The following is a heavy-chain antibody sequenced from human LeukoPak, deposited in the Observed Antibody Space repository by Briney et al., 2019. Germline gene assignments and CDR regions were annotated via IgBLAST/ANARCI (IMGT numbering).Heavy chain of an antibody. Sequence: ASVTVTCKSAAATFTSYTICWVRQAPAQGLEWMGVFIHIFGTGTYAQKFEGRVTITEDESRSTAYMDVSSLRSEDRAVYYCARDGTGPAPYWFDPWGQGTVVTVSS. J-gene: IGHJ5*02. D-gene: IGHD6-25*01. CDR1: AATFTSYT. CDR3: ARDGTGPAPYWFDP. V-gene: IGHV1-69*13. CDR2: FIHIFGTG.